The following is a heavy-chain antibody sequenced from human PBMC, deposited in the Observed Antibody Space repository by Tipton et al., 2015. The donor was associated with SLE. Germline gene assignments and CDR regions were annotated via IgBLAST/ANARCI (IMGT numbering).Heavy chain of an antibody. CDR3: ARGSVVADDY. D-gene: IGHD2-15*01. Sequence: LRLSCAASGFTFGSYAMNWVRQAPGKGLEWIGYIFYNGDTYYNPSLKSRVTISVDTSKNQFSLKLTAVTAADTAVYYCARGSVVADDYWGQGTLVTVSS. CDR1: GFTFGSYA. CDR2: IFYNGDT. V-gene: IGHV4-59*12. J-gene: IGHJ4*02.